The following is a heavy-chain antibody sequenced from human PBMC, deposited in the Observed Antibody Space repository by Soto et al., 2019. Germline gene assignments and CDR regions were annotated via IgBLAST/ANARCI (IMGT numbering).Heavy chain of an antibody. J-gene: IGHJ4*02. D-gene: IGHD3-9*01. V-gene: IGHV1-2*02. CDR2: NRPKSGGT. Sequence: ASVKVSCKASGYTFINYYMHWVRQAPGQGFEWMGRNRPKSGGTNYAQKFQGRVSMTWDTSLNTAYMELSSLMTEDTAGYYCARPPGHIRDWYYFDLWGQGTQVTVSS. CDR1: GYTFINYY. CDR3: ARPPGHIRDWYYFDL.